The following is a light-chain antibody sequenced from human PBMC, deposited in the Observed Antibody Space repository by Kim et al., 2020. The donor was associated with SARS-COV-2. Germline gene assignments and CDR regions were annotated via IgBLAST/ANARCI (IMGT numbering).Light chain of an antibody. J-gene: IGKJ1*01. Sequence: ASVGDRVTITCRASQSISSYLNWYQQKPGKAPKLLIYAASSLQSGIPSRFSGSGSGTDFTLTISSLQPEDFATYYCQQSYSTPRTFGQGTKVDIK. CDR3: QQSYSTPRT. CDR1: QSISSY. CDR2: AAS. V-gene: IGKV1-39*01.